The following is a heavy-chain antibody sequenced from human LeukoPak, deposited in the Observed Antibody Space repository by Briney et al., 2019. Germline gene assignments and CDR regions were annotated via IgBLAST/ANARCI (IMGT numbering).Heavy chain of an antibody. Sequence: SETLSLTCTVSGGSISSYYWSWIRQPPGKGLEWIGYIYYSGSTNYNPSLKSRVTISVDTSKNQFSLKLSSVTAADTAVYYCARVYVGGGSLRGAFDIWGQGTMVTVSS. J-gene: IGHJ3*02. V-gene: IGHV4-59*01. CDR3: ARVYVGGGSLRGAFDI. D-gene: IGHD1-26*01. CDR1: GGSISSYY. CDR2: IYYSGST.